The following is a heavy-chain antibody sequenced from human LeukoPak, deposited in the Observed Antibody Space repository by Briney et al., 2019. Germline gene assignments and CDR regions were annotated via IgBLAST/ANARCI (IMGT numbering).Heavy chain of an antibody. J-gene: IGHJ5*02. CDR2: ISAYNGNT. D-gene: IGHD1-1*01. CDR1: GYTFTSYG. CDR3: ARAPLSWNEGKWFDP. V-gene: IGHV1-18*01. Sequence: ASVKVSCKASGYTFTSYGISWVRQAPGQGLEWMGWISAYNGNTNYAQKLQGRVTMTTDTSTSTAYMELRSLRSDDTAVYYCARAPLSWNEGKWFDPWGQGTLVTVSS.